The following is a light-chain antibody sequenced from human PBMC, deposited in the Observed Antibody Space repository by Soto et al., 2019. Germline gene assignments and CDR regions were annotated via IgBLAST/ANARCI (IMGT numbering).Light chain of an antibody. V-gene: IGKV3-11*01. Sequence: EIVLTKSPASRSLSPGERATLSCRASQSVSESLAWYQQKPGQAPRLLIYDVSYRATGIPARFSGSGSGTDFTLTISSLEPEDFAVYYCQQRSNWPLTFGQGTRLEI. CDR1: QSVSES. CDR2: DVS. J-gene: IGKJ5*01. CDR3: QQRSNWPLT.